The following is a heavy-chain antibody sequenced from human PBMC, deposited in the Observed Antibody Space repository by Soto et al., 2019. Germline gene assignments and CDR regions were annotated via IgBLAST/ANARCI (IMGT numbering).Heavy chain of an antibody. CDR2: INAGNGNT. D-gene: IGHD2-8*01. J-gene: IGHJ6*03. CDR3: ARTLRGGYCTNGVCRDYYYMDV. CDR1: GYTFTSYA. Sequence: ASVKVSCKASGYTFTSYAMHWVRQAPGQRLEWMGWINAGNGNTKYSQKFQGRVTITRDTSASTAYMELSSLRSEDTAVYYCARTLRGGYCTNGVCRDYYYMDVWGKGTTVTVSS. V-gene: IGHV1-3*01.